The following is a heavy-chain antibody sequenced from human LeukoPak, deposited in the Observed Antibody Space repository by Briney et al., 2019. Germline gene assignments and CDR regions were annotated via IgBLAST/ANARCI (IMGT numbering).Heavy chain of an antibody. J-gene: IGHJ4*02. D-gene: IGHD2-15*01. Sequence: GGSLRLSCAASGFTFSSYGMHWVRQAPGKGLEWVAVISYDGSNKYYADSVKGRFTISRDNSKNTLYLQVNSLRVEDTAVYYCAKGGGPYCSGGSCDPFDYGGQGTLVTVSS. CDR3: AKGGGPYCSGGSCDPFDY. CDR1: GFTFSSYG. V-gene: IGHV3-30*18. CDR2: ISYDGSNK.